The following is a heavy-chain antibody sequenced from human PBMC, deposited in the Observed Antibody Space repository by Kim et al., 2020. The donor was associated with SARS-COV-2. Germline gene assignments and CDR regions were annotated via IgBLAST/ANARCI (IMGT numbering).Heavy chain of an antibody. J-gene: IGHJ4*02. D-gene: IGHD2-15*01. CDR1: GGSISSSSYY. CDR2: IYYSGST. V-gene: IGHV4-39*07. Sequence: SETLSLTCTVSGGSISSSSYYWGWIRQPPGKGLEWIGSIYYSGSTYYNPSLKSRVTISVDTSKNQFSLKLSSVTAADTAVYYCATQYCSGGSCFFSYWGQGTLVTVSS. CDR3: ATQYCSGGSCFFSY.